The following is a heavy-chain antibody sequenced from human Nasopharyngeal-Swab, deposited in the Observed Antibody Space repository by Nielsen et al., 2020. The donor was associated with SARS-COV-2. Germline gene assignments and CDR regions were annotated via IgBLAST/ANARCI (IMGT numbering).Heavy chain of an antibody. Sequence: GESLKISCAASGFTFSSYAMSWVRQAPGKGLEWVGRIKSKTDGGTTDYAAPVKGRFTISRDDSKNTLYLQMNSLKTEDTAVYYCTTVWELLSHWGQGTLVTVSS. D-gene: IGHD1-26*01. J-gene: IGHJ4*02. CDR2: IKSKTDGGTT. V-gene: IGHV3-15*01. CDR3: TTVWELLSH. CDR1: GFTFSSYA.